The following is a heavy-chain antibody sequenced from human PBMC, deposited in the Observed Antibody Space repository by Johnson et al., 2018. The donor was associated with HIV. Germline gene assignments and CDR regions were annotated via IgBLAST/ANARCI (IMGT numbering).Heavy chain of an antibody. Sequence: QVQLVESGGGLVQPGGSLRLSCAASGFTFDDYGMTWVRQAPGKGLEWISYMSSSGSTIYHAESVKGRFTISRDNAKNSLYLQMNSQRAEDTAVYYCARDRCSSTSCIYAFDIWGQGTMVTVSS. D-gene: IGHD2-2*01. CDR3: ARDRCSSTSCIYAFDI. V-gene: IGHV3-11*04. CDR2: MSSSGSTI. CDR1: GFTFDDYG. J-gene: IGHJ3*02.